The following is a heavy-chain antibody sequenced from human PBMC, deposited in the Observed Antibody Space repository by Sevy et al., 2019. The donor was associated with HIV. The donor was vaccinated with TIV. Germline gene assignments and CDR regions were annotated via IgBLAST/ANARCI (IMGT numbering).Heavy chain of an antibody. D-gene: IGHD6-13*01. J-gene: IGHJ5*02. CDR2: ISSSGSTI. Sequence: GGSLRLSCAASGFTISDYYMSWIRQAPGKGLEWVSYISSSGSTIYYADSVKGRFTISRDNAKNSLYLQMNSLRAEDTAVYYCARDSSSWYPNWFDPWGQGTLVTVSS. CDR1: GFTISDYY. V-gene: IGHV3-11*01. CDR3: ARDSSSWYPNWFDP.